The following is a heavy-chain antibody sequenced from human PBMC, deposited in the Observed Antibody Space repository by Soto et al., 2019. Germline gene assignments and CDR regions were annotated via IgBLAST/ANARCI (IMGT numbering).Heavy chain of an antibody. CDR3: TTGLVKGRGAFDI. J-gene: IGHJ3*02. CDR1: GFTFSNAW. Sequence: EVQLVESGGGLVKPGGSLRLSCAASGFTFSNAWMNWVRQAPGKGLEWVGRIKSKTDGGTTDYAAPVKGRFTISRDDSKNTLYLQRNSLKTEDTAVYYFTTGLVKGRGAFDIWGQGTRVTFSS. D-gene: IGHD2-21*01. V-gene: IGHV3-15*07. CDR2: IKSKTDGGTT.